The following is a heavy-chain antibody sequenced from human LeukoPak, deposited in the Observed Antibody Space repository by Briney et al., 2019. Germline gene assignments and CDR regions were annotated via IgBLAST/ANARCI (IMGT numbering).Heavy chain of an antibody. J-gene: IGHJ4*02. D-gene: IGHD1-26*01. CDR3: ARDREVGWAFDY. V-gene: IGHV3-7*01. CDR2: IKQDGSEK. CDR1: GFTFSSYW. Sequence: GGSLRLSCAASGFTFSSYWMSWVRQAPGKGQERVANIKQDGSEKYYVDSVKGRFTISRDNAKNSLYLQMNSLRAEDTAVYYCARDREVGWAFDYWGQGTLVTASS.